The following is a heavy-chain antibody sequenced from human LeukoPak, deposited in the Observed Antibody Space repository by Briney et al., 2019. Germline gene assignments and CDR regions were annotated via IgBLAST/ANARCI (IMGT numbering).Heavy chain of an antibody. D-gene: IGHD3-22*01. V-gene: IGHV1-2*02. Sequence: ASVKVSCKASGYSFSGHYMDWVRQAPGQGLEWMGWINPNSGDTNFAQKFQGRVTMTRDTSISTAYMELSRLRSDDTAVYYCARLGVHSGYPVGFDYWGQGTLVTVSS. CDR1: GYSFSGHY. CDR2: INPNSGDT. CDR3: ARLGVHSGYPVGFDY. J-gene: IGHJ4*02.